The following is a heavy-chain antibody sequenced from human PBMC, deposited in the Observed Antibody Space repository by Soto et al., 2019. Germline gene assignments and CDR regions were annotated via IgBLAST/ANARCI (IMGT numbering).Heavy chain of an antibody. V-gene: IGHV3-30*18. CDR2: ISYDGSNK. D-gene: IGHD5-12*01. CDR1: GFTFSSYG. J-gene: IGHJ4*02. Sequence: QVQLVESGGGVVQPGRSLRLSCAASGFTFSSYGMHWVRQAPGKGLEWVAVISYDGSNKYYADSVKGRFTISRDNSKNTLYLQMNSLSAKDTAVYYCAKDTRYSGDDLIDYWGQGTLVTVSS. CDR3: AKDTRYSGDDLIDY.